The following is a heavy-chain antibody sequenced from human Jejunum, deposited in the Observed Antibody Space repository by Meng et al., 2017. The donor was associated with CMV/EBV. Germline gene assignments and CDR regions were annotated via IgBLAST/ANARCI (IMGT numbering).Heavy chain of an antibody. J-gene: IGHJ6*02. CDR2: ISYSGRT. CDR3: TREFRGYDGSYHYYAMDV. V-gene: IGHV4-59*01. Sequence: YWNWSRQSPGKGIERIGYISYSGRTNYNPSLKSRVPMSVDTSKNQFSLKLYSVTAADTAVYYCTREFRGYDGSYHYYAMDVWGQGTTVTVSS. D-gene: IGHD5-12*01. CDR1: Y.